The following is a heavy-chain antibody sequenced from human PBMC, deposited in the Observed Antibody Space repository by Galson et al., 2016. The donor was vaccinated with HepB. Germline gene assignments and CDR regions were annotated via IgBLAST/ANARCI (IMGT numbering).Heavy chain of an antibody. J-gene: IGHJ4*02. Sequence: SLRLSCAASGFTFSSYAMTWVRQAPGKGLEWVSGITTSGDRTLSADSVKGRFTVSRDKSKNTLFLQMNGLRAEDTAVYYCAKDRYGAYPDYFDYWGQGTLATVSS. V-gene: IGHV3-23*01. CDR3: AKDRYGAYPDYFDY. CDR1: GFTFSSYA. D-gene: IGHD5-12*01. CDR2: ITTSGDRT.